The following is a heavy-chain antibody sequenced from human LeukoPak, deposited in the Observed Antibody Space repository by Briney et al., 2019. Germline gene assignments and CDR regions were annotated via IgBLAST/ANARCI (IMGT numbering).Heavy chain of an antibody. Sequence: SETLSLTCTVSGGSISSGGYYWSWICQHPGKGLEWIGYIYYSGSTYYNPSLKSRVTISVDTSKNQFSLKLSSVTAADTAVYYCARGSDSSGWYFGYWGQGTLVTVSS. V-gene: IGHV4-31*03. CDR3: ARGSDSSGWYFGY. J-gene: IGHJ4*02. CDR1: GGSISSGGYY. CDR2: IYYSGST. D-gene: IGHD6-19*01.